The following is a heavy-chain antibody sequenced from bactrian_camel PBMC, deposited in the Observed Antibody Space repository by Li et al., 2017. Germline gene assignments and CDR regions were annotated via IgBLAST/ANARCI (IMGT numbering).Heavy chain of an antibody. CDR3: AADYVAWNWGYPKYNY. Sequence: VQLVESGGGSVQAGGSLRLSCATSGFTSSSQSASGNTYIAASVKGRFTISRDNAKNTVYLQMNSLNTEDTARYYCAADYVAWNWGYPKYNYWGQGTQVTVS. CDR1: GFTSS. J-gene: IGHJ4*01. CDR2: SASGNT. D-gene: IGHD5*01. V-gene: IGHV3S40*01.